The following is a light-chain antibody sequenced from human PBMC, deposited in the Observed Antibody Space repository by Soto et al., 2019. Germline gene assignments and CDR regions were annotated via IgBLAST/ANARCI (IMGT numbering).Light chain of an antibody. CDR3: QQYDSYPLT. V-gene: IGKV1-6*01. CDR2: AAS. J-gene: IGKJ4*01. CDR1: QGIGND. Sequence: AIQLTQSPSSLSASVGDRVTISCRASQGIGNDLAWYQQKPGKAPRLLIFAASNLQSGVPSRFSGSGSGTEFTLTISSLQPEDFATYYCQQYDSYPLTFGGGTKV.